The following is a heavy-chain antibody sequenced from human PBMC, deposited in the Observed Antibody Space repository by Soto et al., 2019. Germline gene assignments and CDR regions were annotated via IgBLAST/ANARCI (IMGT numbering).Heavy chain of an antibody. Sequence: GESLKISCRGSGYTFTNYWIGWVRQMPGKGPEWMGIIYPGDSDTKYNPSFQGQVTISADKSITTTYLQWSSLKASDTAIYYCAASIFYYGMDVWGQGTTVTVS. CDR1: GYTFTNYW. V-gene: IGHV5-51*01. CDR2: IYPGDSDT. CDR3: AASIFYYGMDV. J-gene: IGHJ6*02.